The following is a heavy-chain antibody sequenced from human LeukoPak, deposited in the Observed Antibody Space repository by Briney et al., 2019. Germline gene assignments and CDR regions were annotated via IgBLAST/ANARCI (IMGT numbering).Heavy chain of an antibody. V-gene: IGHV3-30*18. CDR3: AKDQGIAVAGTDDAFDI. CDR1: GFTISNYG. J-gene: IGHJ3*02. CDR2: IAYDGSNE. D-gene: IGHD6-19*01. Sequence: GGSLRLSCAASGFTISNYGMHWVRQAPGKGLEWVAVIAYDGSNEYYAEFVKGRFTISRDNSKNTLYLQMYSLRAEDTAVYFCAKDQGIAVAGTDDAFDIWGQGTRVTVSS.